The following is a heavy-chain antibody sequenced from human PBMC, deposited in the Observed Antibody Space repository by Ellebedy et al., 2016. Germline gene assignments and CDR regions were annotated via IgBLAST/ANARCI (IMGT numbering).Heavy chain of an antibody. CDR3: ANSGYSYAWGY. Sequence: GGSLRLSCAASGFTVSNTYMGWVRQAPGKGLDWVSVIYIAGSTYYVDSVKGRFIISRDNSKNTVYLQMNSLTAEDTAVYFCANSGYSYAWGYWGQGTLVTVSS. CDR2: IYIAGST. V-gene: IGHV3-53*01. J-gene: IGHJ4*02. CDR1: GFTVSNTY. D-gene: IGHD5-18*01.